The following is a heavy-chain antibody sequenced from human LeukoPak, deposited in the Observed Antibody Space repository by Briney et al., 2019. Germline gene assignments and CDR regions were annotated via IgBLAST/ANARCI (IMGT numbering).Heavy chain of an antibody. V-gene: IGHV4-39*07. CDR3: ARCRRWLVDY. CDR1: GGSISSYY. J-gene: IGHJ4*02. Sequence: SETLSLTCTVSGGSISSYYWGWIRQPPGKGLEWIGSIYYSGSTYYSPSLKSRVTISVDTSKNQFSLKLSSVTAADTAVYYCARCRRWLVDYWGQGTLVTVSS. D-gene: IGHD5-24*01. CDR2: IYYSGST.